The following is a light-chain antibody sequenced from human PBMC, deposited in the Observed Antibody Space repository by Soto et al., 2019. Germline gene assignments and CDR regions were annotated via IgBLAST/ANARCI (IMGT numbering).Light chain of an antibody. CDR1: QGISNY. Sequence: DIQMTQSPSSLSASVGDRVTITCRASQGISNYLAWYQQKPGKVPKLLIYAASTLQSGILSRFSGSGSGTDFTLTISSLQPEDVATYYCQKYNSAPQVTFGGGTKVEIK. CDR2: AAS. V-gene: IGKV1-27*01. J-gene: IGKJ4*01. CDR3: QKYNSAPQVT.